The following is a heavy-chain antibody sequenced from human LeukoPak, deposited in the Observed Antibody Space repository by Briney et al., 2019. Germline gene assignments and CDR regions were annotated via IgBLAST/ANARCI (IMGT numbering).Heavy chain of an antibody. D-gene: IGHD2-2*01. Sequence: GASVKVSCKASGYTFTSYYMHWVRQAPGQGLEWMGIINPSGGSTSYAQKFQGRVTMTRDTSTSTVYMELSSLRSEDTAVYHCAFEAYCSSTSCSDFDYWGQGTLVTVSS. CDR3: AFEAYCSSTSCSDFDY. J-gene: IGHJ4*02. CDR2: INPSGGST. CDR1: GYTFTSYY. V-gene: IGHV1-46*01.